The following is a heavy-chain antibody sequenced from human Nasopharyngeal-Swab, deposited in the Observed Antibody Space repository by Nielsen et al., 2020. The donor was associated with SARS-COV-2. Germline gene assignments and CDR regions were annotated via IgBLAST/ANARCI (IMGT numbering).Heavy chain of an antibody. CDR1: GFTFSSYS. J-gene: IGHJ6*02. CDR2: ISSSSSYI. V-gene: IGHV3-21*01. CDR3: ASLFGVVIIPNYYYGMDV. D-gene: IGHD3-3*01. Sequence: GESLKISCAASGFTFSSYSMNWVRQAPGKGLEWVSSISSSSSYIYYADSVEGRFTISRDNAKNSLYLQMNSLRAEDTAVYYCASLFGVVIIPNYYYGMDVWGQGTTVTVSS.